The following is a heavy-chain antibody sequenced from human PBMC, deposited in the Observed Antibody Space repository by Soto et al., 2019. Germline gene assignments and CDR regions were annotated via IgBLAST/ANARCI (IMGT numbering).Heavy chain of an antibody. V-gene: IGHV3-21*01. CDR2: ISSSSSYI. D-gene: IGHD6-19*01. J-gene: IGHJ4*02. Sequence: EVQLVESGGGLVKPGGSLRLSCAASGFTFSSYSMNWVRQAPGKGLEWVSSISSSSSYIYYADSVKGRFTISRDNAKNSLYLQMNSLRAEDTAVYYCAKIDKFNPQSSGWANRFDYWGQGTLVTVSS. CDR1: GFTFSSYS. CDR3: AKIDKFNPQSSGWANRFDY.